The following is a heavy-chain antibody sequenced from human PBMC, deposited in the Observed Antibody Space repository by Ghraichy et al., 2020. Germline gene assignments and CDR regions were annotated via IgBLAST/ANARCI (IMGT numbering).Heavy chain of an antibody. Sequence: SGPTLVKPTQTLTLTCTFSGFSLSTTGEGVGWIRQPPGKALEWLALIYWDDDKAYRPSLKSRLTITKDTSKNQVVLTMTNMDPADTGTYYCAHSGWTSHKFDYWGQGTLVTVSS. D-gene: IGHD2-2*01. V-gene: IGHV2-5*02. CDR1: GFSLSTTGEG. J-gene: IGHJ4*02. CDR2: IYWDDDK. CDR3: AHSGWTSHKFDY.